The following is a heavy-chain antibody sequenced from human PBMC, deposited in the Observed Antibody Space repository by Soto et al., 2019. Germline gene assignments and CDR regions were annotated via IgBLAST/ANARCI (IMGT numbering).Heavy chain of an antibody. V-gene: IGHV3-23*01. D-gene: IGHD6-13*01. CDR3: AKVRIAATGSERGYYYYGMDV. J-gene: IGHJ6*02. CDR2: ISGSGGST. CDR1: GFTFSNYA. Sequence: PGGSLRLSCAASGFTFSNYAMSWVRQAPGKGLEWVSVISGSGGSTYYADSVKGRFTISRDNSKNTLYLQMNSLRAEDTAVYYCAKVRIAATGSERGYYYYGMDVWGQGTTVTVSS.